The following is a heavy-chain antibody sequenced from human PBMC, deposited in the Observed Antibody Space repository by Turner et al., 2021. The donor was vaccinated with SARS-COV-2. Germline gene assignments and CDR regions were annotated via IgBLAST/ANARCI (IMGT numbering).Heavy chain of an antibody. D-gene: IGHD2-2*01. J-gene: IGHJ5*02. CDR3: ARDCSIPSCEA. Sequence: EVQLVESGGGLVKPGGSLGLSCAASGFTFSSYSMNWVRQVPGKGLEWVSSISSSSSYIYYADSVKGRFTISRDKAKNSLYRQMNSLRAEDTAVYYCARDCSIPSCEAWGQGTLVTVSS. CDR1: GFTFSSYS. V-gene: IGHV3-21*01. CDR2: ISSSSSYI.